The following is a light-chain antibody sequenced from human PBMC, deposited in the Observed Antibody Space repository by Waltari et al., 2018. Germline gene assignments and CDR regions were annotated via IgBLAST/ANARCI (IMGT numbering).Light chain of an antibody. Sequence: AIRMTQSPSSSSASTGDSVTITCRASQGISSYLAWYQQKPGRVPKLLMSAASTMQSGVPSRFTGSGSGTDFTLTISCLQSDDFATYYCQQYYTYPRTFGQGTRVEIK. CDR2: AAS. V-gene: IGKV1-8*01. J-gene: IGKJ1*01. CDR3: QQYYTYPRT. CDR1: QGISSY.